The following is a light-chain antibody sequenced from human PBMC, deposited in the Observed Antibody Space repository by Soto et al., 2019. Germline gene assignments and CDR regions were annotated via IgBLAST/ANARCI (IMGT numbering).Light chain of an antibody. CDR3: SSYTTIKTVV. J-gene: IGLJ2*01. V-gene: IGLV2-14*01. Sequence: QSALTQPASVSGSPGQSITISCTGTSSDLVTYKYVSWFQHHPVKAPKLIIFEVSNRPSGISDRFSGFKSANTAYLTISGVQPEDEADYHFSSYTTIKTVVFGGGTKVTVL. CDR1: SSDLVTYKY. CDR2: EVS.